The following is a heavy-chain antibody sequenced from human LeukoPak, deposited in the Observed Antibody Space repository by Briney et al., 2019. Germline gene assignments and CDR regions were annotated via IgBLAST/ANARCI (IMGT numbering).Heavy chain of an antibody. J-gene: IGHJ6*02. CDR1: GFTFSSYA. CDR2: ISYDGSNK. V-gene: IGHV3-30-3*01. CDR3: ARLGYCSGGSCYSEYYYYGMDV. Sequence: PGRSLRLSCAASGFTFSSYAMHWVRQAPGKGLEWVAVISYDGSNKYYADSVKGRFTISRDNSKNTLYLQMNSLRAEDTAVYYCARLGYCSGGSCYSEYYYYGMDVWGQGTTVTVSS. D-gene: IGHD2-15*01.